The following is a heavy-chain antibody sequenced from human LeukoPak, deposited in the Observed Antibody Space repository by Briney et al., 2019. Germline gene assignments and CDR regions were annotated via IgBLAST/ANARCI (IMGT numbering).Heavy chain of an antibody. CDR3: ARDVRDTSDATYYDFWSGYYTTFYFDY. CDR1: GFTFSTYN. J-gene: IGHJ4*02. D-gene: IGHD3-3*01. CDR2: ISSSGIYI. V-gene: IGHV3-21*01. Sequence: PGGSLRLSCAVSGFTFSTYNMNWVRQAPGKGLEWVSSISSSGIYIYYADSVKGRFTISRDNAKNSLYLQMNSLRAEDTAVYYCARDVRDTSDATYYDFWSGYYTTFYFDYWGQGTLVTVSS.